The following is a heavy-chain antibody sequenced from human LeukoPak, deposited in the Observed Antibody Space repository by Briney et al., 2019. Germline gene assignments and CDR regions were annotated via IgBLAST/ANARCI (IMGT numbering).Heavy chain of an antibody. CDR2: IYYSGST. D-gene: IGHD3-9*01. V-gene: IGHV4-39*07. J-gene: IGHJ4*02. Sequence: SETLSLTCTVSGGSISSSSYYWGWIRQPPGKGLEWIGSIYYSGSTYYNPSLKSRVTISVDTSKNQFSLKLSSVTAADTAVYYCAGGFDDILTGYPPGFDYWGQGTLVTVSP. CDR1: GGSISSSSYY. CDR3: AGGFDDILTGYPPGFDY.